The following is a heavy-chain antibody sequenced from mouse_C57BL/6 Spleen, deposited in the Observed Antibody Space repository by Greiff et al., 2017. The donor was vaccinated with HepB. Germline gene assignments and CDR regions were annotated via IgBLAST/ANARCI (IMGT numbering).Heavy chain of an antibody. CDR1: GFTFTDYY. Sequence: EVMLVESGGGLVQPGGSLSLSCAASGFTFTDYYMSWVRQPPGKALEWLGFIRNKANGYTTEYSASVKGRFTISRDNSQSILYLQMNALRAEDSASYYCARYGAGTNFDYWGQGTTLTVSS. J-gene: IGHJ2*01. CDR3: ARYGAGTNFDY. V-gene: IGHV7-3*01. CDR2: IRNKANGYTT. D-gene: IGHD4-1*01.